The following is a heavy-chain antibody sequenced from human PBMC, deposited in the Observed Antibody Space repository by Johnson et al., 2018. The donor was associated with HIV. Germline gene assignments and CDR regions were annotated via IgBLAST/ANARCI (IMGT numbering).Heavy chain of an antibody. D-gene: IGHD1-26*01. V-gene: IGHV3-30*04. J-gene: IGHJ3*02. CDR1: GFTFSSYA. CDR2: ISYDGSNK. Sequence: QVQLVESGGGVVQPGRSLRLSCAASGFTFSSYAMHWVRQAPGKGLEWVAVISYDGSNKYYADSVKGRFTISRDNSKNTLSLQMNSPRVDDTAIYYCARVRAGSENAFDIWGQGTMVTVSS. CDR3: ARVRAGSENAFDI.